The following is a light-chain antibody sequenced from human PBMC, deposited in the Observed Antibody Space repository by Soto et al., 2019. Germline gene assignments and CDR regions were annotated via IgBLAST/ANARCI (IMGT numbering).Light chain of an antibody. CDR2: GAS. V-gene: IGKV3-20*01. CDR1: QSVSSSY. J-gene: IGKJ4*01. Sequence: EIVLTQSPGTLSLSPGERATLSCSASQSVSSSYLAWYQQKPGQAPRLLIYGASSRATGIPDRFSGSGSGTDFTLTISRREPEDFAGYYCQQDGSSPPLTFGGGTKVEIK. CDR3: QQDGSSPPLT.